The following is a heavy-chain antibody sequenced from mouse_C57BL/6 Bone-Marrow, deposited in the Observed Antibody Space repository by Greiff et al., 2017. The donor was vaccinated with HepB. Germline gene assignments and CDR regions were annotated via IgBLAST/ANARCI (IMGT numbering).Heavy chain of an antibody. V-gene: IGHV7-1*01. CDR1: GFTFSDFY. Sequence: DVKLVDSGGGLVQSGRSLRLSCATSGFTFSDFYMEWVRQAPGKGLEWIAASRNKANDYTTEYSASVKGRFIVSRDTSQSILYLQMNALRAEDTAIYYCARDASSLYWYFDVWGTGTTVTVSS. CDR3: ARDASSLYWYFDV. D-gene: IGHD1-1*01. J-gene: IGHJ1*03. CDR2: SRNKANDYTT.